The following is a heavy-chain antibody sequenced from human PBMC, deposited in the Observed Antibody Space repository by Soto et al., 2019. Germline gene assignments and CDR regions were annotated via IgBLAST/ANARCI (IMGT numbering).Heavy chain of an antibody. CDR3: AKGRGGSGSLTPRVDF. CDR2: ISGGGDTT. CDR1: GFTFNNYA. Sequence: EVQLLDSGGGLVQPGGSLRLSCAASGFTFNNYAMTWVRQAPGKGLEWVSAISGGGDTTSYEDSVKGRFTVSRDGSKNTLYLQMSSLRAEDTALYYCAKGRGGSGSLTPRVDFWGQGTLVTVSS. D-gene: IGHD3-10*01. J-gene: IGHJ4*02. V-gene: IGHV3-23*01.